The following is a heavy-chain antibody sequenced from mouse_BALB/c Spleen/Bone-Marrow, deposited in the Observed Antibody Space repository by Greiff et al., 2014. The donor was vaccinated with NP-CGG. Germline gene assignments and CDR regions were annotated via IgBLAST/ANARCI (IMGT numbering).Heavy chain of an antibody. V-gene: IGHV1-4*02. D-gene: IGHD3-3*01. CDR1: GYTFTSYT. CDR2: INPSSAYT. J-gene: IGHJ3*01. Sequence: LVESAAELARPGASVKMSCKASGYTFTSYTMHWIKQRPGQGLEWIGYINPSSAYTEYNQKFKDKTALTADTSSSTAYMQLSSLTSEDSAVYYCARGGTARAAWFAYWGQGTLVTVSA. CDR3: ARGGTARAAWFAY.